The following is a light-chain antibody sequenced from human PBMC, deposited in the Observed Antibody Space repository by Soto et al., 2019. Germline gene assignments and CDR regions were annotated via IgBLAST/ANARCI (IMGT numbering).Light chain of an antibody. CDR2: GAP. J-gene: IGKJ5*01. Sequence: EIVLTQSPGTLSLSPGERATLSCRASQSVSSRLAWYQQKPGQAPRLLMSGAPSRATGIPDRFSGSGSATDFTLTISRLEPEDFALYYCQQYGSSPITFGQGTRLEIK. V-gene: IGKV3-20*01. CDR3: QQYGSSPIT. CDR1: QSVSSR.